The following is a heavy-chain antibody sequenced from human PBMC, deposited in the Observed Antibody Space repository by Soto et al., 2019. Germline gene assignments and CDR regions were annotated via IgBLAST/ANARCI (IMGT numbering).Heavy chain of an antibody. CDR3: SREYYYYSSGYYGFDF. Sequence: ASVKVSCKASGYTFTSYGIIWVRQAPGQGLEWMGWIIAYNGNTNYAQKLQGRVTITTDTSTSTAYMELRSLRSDDKVVYSCSREYYYYSSGYYGFDFWGQGTLVTVSS. D-gene: IGHD3-22*01. CDR1: GYTFTSYG. J-gene: IGHJ4*02. CDR2: IIAYNGNT. V-gene: IGHV1-18*01.